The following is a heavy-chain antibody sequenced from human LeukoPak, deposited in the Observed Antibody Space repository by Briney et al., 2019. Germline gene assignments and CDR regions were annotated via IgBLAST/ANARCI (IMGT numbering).Heavy chain of an antibody. V-gene: IGHV3-48*03. CDR3: ARGDYHYYGMDV. J-gene: IGHJ6*02. Sequence: GGSLRLSCAASGFTFSSYGMNWVRQAPGKGLEWVSCTSSRGYTIYYADSVKGRFSISRDNAKNSLYLQMNSLRAEDTAVYYCARGDYHYYGMDVWGQGTTVTVSS. CDR1: GFTFSSYG. CDR2: TSSRGYTI.